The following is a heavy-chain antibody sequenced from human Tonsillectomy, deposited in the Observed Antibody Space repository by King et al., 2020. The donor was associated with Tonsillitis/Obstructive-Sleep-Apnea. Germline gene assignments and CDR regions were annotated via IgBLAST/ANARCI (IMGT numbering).Heavy chain of an antibody. V-gene: IGHV4-34*01. Sequence: VQLQQWGAGLLKPSETLSLTCGVYGGSFSGYYWSWIRQPPGKGLEWIGEINHSGSTDYNSSLKSRVTISRDTYKNQFSLRLTSVTAAETAVYYCGTNAGDYYYYMDVWGKGTTVTVSS. CDR2: INHSGST. D-gene: IGHD2-2*01. CDR1: GGSFSGYY. J-gene: IGHJ6*03. CDR3: GTNAGDYYYYMDV.